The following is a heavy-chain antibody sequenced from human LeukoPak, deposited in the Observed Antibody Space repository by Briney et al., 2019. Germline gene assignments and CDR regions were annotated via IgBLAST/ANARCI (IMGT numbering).Heavy chain of an antibody. D-gene: IGHD3-22*01. Sequence: GRSLRLSCAASGFTFSRYGMHWVPQAPGKGLEWVAVISYDRINKCYADSVKGRFTIPRDNSKNTMYLQMNSLRGEDTAMYSCAKAPMSYDSSGFGGAFDIWGQGTMVTVSS. V-gene: IGHV3-30*19. CDR3: AKAPMSYDSSGFGGAFDI. J-gene: IGHJ3*02. CDR1: GFTFSRYG. CDR2: ISYDRINK.